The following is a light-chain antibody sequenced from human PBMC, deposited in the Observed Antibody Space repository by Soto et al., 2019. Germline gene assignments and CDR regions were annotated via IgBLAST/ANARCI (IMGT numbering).Light chain of an antibody. CDR2: DAS. Sequence: AIQLTQSPSSLSASVGDRVTITCRASQGISSALAWYQQKPGKAPKLLIYDASSLESGVPSRFSGSGSGTDFTLTISSLPPEDFATYYCQQFNSYPSTFGQGTRLEIK. J-gene: IGKJ5*01. V-gene: IGKV1-13*02. CDR1: QGISSA. CDR3: QQFNSYPST.